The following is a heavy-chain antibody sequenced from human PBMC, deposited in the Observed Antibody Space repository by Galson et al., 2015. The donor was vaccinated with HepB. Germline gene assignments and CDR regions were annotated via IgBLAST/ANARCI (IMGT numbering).Heavy chain of an antibody. CDR2: ISGNGDST. D-gene: IGHD5-18*01. J-gene: IGHJ5*01. CDR1: GFAFDTHA. Sequence: SLRLSCAASGFAFDTHAMSWVRQAPGRGLEWISGISGNGDSTLYADSVKGRFTVSRDNSNNMLYLQMNSLRAEDAGLYFCAKGYGLFDSWGQGIRVTVSS. V-gene: IGHV3-23*01. CDR3: AKGYGLFDS.